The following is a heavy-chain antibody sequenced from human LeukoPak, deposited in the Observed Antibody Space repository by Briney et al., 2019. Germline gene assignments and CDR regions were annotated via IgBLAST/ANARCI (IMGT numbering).Heavy chain of an antibody. V-gene: IGHV3-7*03. Sequence: GGSLRLSCALSGRPFSSSIMHWVRRAPGKGLEWVASINHNGNVNYYVDSVKGRFTISRDNAKNSLYLQMSNLRAEDTAVYFCARGGGLDVWGQGATVTVSS. J-gene: IGHJ6*02. D-gene: IGHD3-16*01. CDR1: GRPFSSSI. CDR2: INHNGNVN. CDR3: ARGGGLDV.